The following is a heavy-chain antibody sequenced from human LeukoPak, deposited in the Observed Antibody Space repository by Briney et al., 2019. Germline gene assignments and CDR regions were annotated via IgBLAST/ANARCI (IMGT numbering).Heavy chain of an antibody. CDR1: GFSFSSYG. J-gene: IGHJ3*02. Sequence: GRSLRLSCAASGFSFSSYGIHWVRQAPGEGLDWVAVIWYDGNSQYYADSVKGRFTISRDNSKNTVYLQMNSLTAEDTAIYYCVRPNGDYARGGLEIWGQGTVVTVSS. CDR3: VRPNGDYARGGLEI. V-gene: IGHV3-33*08. D-gene: IGHD4-17*01. CDR2: IWYDGNSQ.